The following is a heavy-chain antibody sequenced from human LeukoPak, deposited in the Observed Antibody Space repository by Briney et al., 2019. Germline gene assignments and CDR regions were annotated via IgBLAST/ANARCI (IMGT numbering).Heavy chain of an antibody. CDR2: ISAYNGNT. CDR3: ARARYCGGDCSNWFDP. D-gene: IGHD2-21*02. Sequence: GASVKVSCKASGYTFTSYGISWVRQAPGQGLEWMGWISAYNGNTNYAQKLQGRVTMTTDTSTSTAYMELRSLRSDDTAVYYCARARYCGGDCSNWFDPWGQGTLVTVSS. J-gene: IGHJ5*02. CDR1: GYTFTSYG. V-gene: IGHV1-18*01.